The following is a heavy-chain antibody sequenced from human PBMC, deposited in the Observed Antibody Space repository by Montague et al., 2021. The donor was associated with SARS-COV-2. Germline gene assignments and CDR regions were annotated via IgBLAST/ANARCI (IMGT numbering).Heavy chain of an antibody. CDR3: ARDPSRQPLLYPIGDYYYGMDV. CDR1: GGSISSSSYY. Sequence: SETLSLTCTVSGGSISSSSYYWGWIRQAPGKGLEWIGSIYYSGSTYYNPSLKSRVTISVDTSKNQFSLKLSSVTAADTAVYYRARDPSRQPLLYPIGDYYYGMDVWGQGTTVTVSS. J-gene: IGHJ6*02. V-gene: IGHV4-39*07. D-gene: IGHD2-2*02. CDR2: IYYSGST.